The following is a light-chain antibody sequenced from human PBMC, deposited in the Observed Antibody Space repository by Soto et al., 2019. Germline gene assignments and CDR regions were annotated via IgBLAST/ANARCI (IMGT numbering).Light chain of an antibody. CDR3: QQYHSWPLS. CDR1: QSIGSN. CDR2: GAS. V-gene: IGKV3-15*01. J-gene: IGKJ4*01. Sequence: EIVMTQSPGTVSVSPGEGATLTCRASQSIGSNLAWYLQKPGQGPRLLIFGASTRATGIPARFSGSGSGTEFTLTISTLQSEDVAVYHCQQYHSWPLSFGGGTKVEGK.